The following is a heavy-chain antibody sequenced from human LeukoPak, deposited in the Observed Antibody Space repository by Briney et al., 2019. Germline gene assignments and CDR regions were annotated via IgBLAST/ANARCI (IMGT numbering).Heavy chain of an antibody. V-gene: IGHV4-34*01. D-gene: IGHD3-3*01. CDR3: ARALRFLEWLPNDAFDI. CDR2: INHSGST. J-gene: IGHJ3*02. CDR1: GVSFSGYY. Sequence: SETLSLTCAVYGVSFSGYYWSWIRQPPGKGLEWIGEINHSGSTNYNPSLKNRVTISVDTSKNPFSLKLSTVTAADPAVYYCARALRFLEWLPNDAFDIWGQETMVTASS.